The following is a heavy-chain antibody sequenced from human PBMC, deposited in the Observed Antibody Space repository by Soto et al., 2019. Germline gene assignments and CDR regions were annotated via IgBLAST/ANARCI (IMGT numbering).Heavy chain of an antibody. V-gene: IGHV6-1*01. Sequence: QTLSLTCAISGDSVSSNNAAWNWIRQSPSRGLEWLGRTYYRSKWYNDYAVSVKSRITINPDTSKNQLPLQLNSVTPEDTAVSYCARGSVVARAFDIWGQGTIVTVSS. CDR3: ARGSVVARAFDI. CDR2: TYYRSKWYN. J-gene: IGHJ3*02. D-gene: IGHD2-15*01. CDR1: GDSVSSNNAA.